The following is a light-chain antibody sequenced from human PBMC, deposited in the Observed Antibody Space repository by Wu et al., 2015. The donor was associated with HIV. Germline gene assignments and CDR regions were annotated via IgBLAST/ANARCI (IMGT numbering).Light chain of an antibody. CDR3: QQRSNWPPMYT. CDR1: QNILTN. Sequence: EIVMTQSPATLSVSPGERATLSCRTTQNILTNLAWYQQKPGQPPRLLIYRASTRATGIPARFSGSGSGTEFTLTISSLQSEDFAVYYCQQRSNWPPMYTFGQGTKLEIK. CDR2: RAS. J-gene: IGKJ2*01. V-gene: IGKV3-15*01.